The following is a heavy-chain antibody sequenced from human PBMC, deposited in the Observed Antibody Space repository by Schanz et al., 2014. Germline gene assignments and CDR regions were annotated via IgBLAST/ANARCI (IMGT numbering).Heavy chain of an antibody. CDR3: VRDTDYHFDY. Sequence: VQLVESGGGLVQPGGSLRLSCAASGFTFSDSWMHWVRQAPGKGLVWVSRTSNDGSFTTFADSVKGRFTISRDNAKNTLYLQMNSLRAEDTAVYYCVRDTDYHFDYWGQGTLVTVSS. CDR2: TSNDGSFT. V-gene: IGHV3-74*01. J-gene: IGHJ4*02. CDR1: GFTFSDSW. D-gene: IGHD4-17*01.